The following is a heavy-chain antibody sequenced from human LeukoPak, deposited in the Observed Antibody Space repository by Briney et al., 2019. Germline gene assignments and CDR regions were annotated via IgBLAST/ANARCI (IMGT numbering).Heavy chain of an antibody. CDR2: IYHSGST. V-gene: IGHV4-30-2*01. Sequence: PSQTLSLTCTVSGGSISSGSYYWSWIRQPPGKGLEWIGYIYHSGSTYYNPSLKSRVTIPVDTSKNQFSLKLSSVTAADTAVYYCARSTIFAWFDPWGQGTLVTVSS. D-gene: IGHD3-3*01. J-gene: IGHJ5*02. CDR3: ARSTIFAWFDP. CDR1: GGSISSGSYY.